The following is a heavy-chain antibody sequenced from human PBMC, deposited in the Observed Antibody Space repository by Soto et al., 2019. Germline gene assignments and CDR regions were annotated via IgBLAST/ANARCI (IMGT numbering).Heavy chain of an antibody. CDR3: ARESEDLTSSFDY. V-gene: IGHV3-21*01. CDR2: ISSTTNYI. J-gene: IGHJ4*02. CDR1: GFTFTRYS. Sequence: GGSLRLSCAASGFTFTRYSMNWVRQAPGKGLEWVSSISSTTNYIYYADSMKGRFTVSRDNAKNSVYLEMNSLSAEDTALYYCARESEDLTSSFDYWGQGTQVTVSS.